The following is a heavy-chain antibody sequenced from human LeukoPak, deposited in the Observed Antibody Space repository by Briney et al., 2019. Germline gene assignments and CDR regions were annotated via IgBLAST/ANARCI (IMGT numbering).Heavy chain of an antibody. Sequence: PSETLSLTCTVSGGSISSSSYYWGWIRQPPGKGLEWIGGIYYSGSTYYNPSLKSRVTISVDTSKNQFSLKLSSVTAADTAVYYCVGSSGYYYNWFDPWGQGTLVTVSS. CDR3: VGSSGYYYNWFDP. CDR1: GGSISSSSYY. J-gene: IGHJ5*02. D-gene: IGHD3-22*01. CDR2: IYYSGST. V-gene: IGHV4-39*01.